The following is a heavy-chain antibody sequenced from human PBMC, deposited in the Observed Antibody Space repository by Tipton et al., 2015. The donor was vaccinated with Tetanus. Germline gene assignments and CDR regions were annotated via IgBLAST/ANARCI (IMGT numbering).Heavy chain of an antibody. D-gene: IGHD3-22*01. J-gene: IGHJ6*02. CDR3: ARDQIVEQATRDHDYGVDV. V-gene: IGHV3-21*01. CDR2: ISSGSTYI. CDR1: EFSFSSYA. Sequence: GSLRLSCAASEFSFSSYAMTWVRQAPGKGLEWVSSISSGSTYIYYADSVKGRFTISRDNAKNSLYLLMDSLRAEDTAVYYCARDQIVEQATRDHDYGVDVWGQGTTVTVSS.